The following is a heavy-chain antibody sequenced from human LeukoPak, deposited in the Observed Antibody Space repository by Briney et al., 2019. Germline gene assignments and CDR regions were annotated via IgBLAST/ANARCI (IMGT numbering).Heavy chain of an antibody. J-gene: IGHJ2*01. Sequence: GGSLRLSCAASGFTFSSYSMNWVRQAPGKGLEWVSSISSSSSYIYYADSVKGRFTISRNNAKNSLYLQMNSLRAEDTAVYYCARDLREYCSSTSCPNWYFDLWGRGTLVTVSS. D-gene: IGHD2-2*01. CDR3: ARDLREYCSSTSCPNWYFDL. CDR2: ISSSSSYI. V-gene: IGHV3-21*01. CDR1: GFTFSSYS.